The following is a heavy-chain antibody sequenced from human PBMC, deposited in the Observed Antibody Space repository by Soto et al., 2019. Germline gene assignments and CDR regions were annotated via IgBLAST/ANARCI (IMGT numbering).Heavy chain of an antibody. CDR2: IRSKAYGGTT. V-gene: IGHV3-49*03. Sequence: GGSLRLSCTASGVTFGDYAMSWFRQAPGKGLEGVGFIRSKAYGGTTEYAASVKGRFTISRDDSKSIAYLQMNSLKTEDTAVYYCTSGGPLWFGELLAFDPWGQGTLVTVSS. D-gene: IGHD3-10*01. CDR1: GVTFGDYA. CDR3: TSGGPLWFGELLAFDP. J-gene: IGHJ5*02.